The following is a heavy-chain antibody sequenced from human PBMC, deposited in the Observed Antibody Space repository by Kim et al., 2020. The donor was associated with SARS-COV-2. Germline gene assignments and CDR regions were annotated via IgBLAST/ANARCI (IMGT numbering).Heavy chain of an antibody. CDR1: GFIFSSYS. CDR2: ISGDSNYI. J-gene: IGHJ5*02. V-gene: IGHV3-21*01. CDR3: VRNPKRGS. Sequence: GGSLRLSCAASGFIFSSYSMNWIRQAPGKGLEWVASISGDSNYIYYADSVKGRFTISRDNAKTSLYLQMNSLRPDDTAFYFCVRNPKRGSWGQGALVTVS.